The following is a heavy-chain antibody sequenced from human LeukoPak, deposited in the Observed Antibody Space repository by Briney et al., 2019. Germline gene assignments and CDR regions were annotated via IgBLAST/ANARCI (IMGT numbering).Heavy chain of an antibody. Sequence: GGSLRLSCAASGFTFSSYWMHWVRQAPGKGLVWVPHINSDGSSTIYADSVKGRLTLSRDNAKNTLYLQMNSLRAEDTAVYYCAELGITMIGGVWGKGTTVTISS. D-gene: IGHD3-10*02. CDR2: INSDGSST. CDR1: GFTFSSYW. V-gene: IGHV3-74*01. CDR3: AELGITMIGGV. J-gene: IGHJ6*04.